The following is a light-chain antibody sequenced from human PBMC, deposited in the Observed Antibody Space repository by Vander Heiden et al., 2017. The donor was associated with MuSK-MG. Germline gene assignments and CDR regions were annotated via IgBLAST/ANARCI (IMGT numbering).Light chain of an antibody. CDR1: NSRSKS. CDR3: QVWDDSHDHVI. Sequence: SYVLAQPPSVSVAPGKTAKIACGGDNSRSKSVHWYQQKPGQAPVLVIHYDSDRPSGIPERFSGSNSGSTATLTSSRVEAGDEADYYCQVWDDSHDHVIFGGGTKLTVL. J-gene: IGLJ2*01. CDR2: YDS. V-gene: IGLV3-21*04.